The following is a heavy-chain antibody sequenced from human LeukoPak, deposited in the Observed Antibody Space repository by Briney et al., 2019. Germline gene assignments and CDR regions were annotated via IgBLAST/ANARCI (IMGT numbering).Heavy chain of an antibody. J-gene: IGHJ4*02. CDR2: FDPEDGET. CDR1: GYTLTELS. V-gene: IGHV1-24*01. CDR3: ATVLSGSYPHWDY. D-gene: IGHD1-26*01. Sequence: SVKVSCKVSGYTLTELSMHWVRQAPGKGLEWMGGFDPEDGETIYAQKFQGRVTMTEDTSTDTAYMELSSLRSEDTAVYYCATVLSGSYPHWDYWGQGTLVTVSS.